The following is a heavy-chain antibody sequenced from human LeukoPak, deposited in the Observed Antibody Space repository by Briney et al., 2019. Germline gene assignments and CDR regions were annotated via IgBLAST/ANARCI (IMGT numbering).Heavy chain of an antibody. D-gene: IGHD4-17*01. CDR3: AGQGSDDYGDYYDY. CDR1: GGTFSSYA. V-gene: IGHV1-69*04. Sequence: ASVKVSCKASGGTFSSYAISWVRQAPGQGLEWMGRIIPIFGIANYAQKFQGRVTITADKSTSTAYMELSSLRSEDTAVYYCAGQGSDDYGDYYDYWGQGTLVTVSS. CDR2: IIPIFGIA. J-gene: IGHJ4*02.